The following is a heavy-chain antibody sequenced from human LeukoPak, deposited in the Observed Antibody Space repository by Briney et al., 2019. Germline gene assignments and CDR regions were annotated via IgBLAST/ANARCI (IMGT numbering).Heavy chain of an antibody. CDR2: ISSSGSTI. J-gene: IGHJ3*02. D-gene: IGHD2-15*01. CDR3: ASDIAPRYCSGGSCPPPRDAFDI. Sequence: GGSLRLSCAASGFTFSDYHMSWIRQAPGKGLEWVSYISSSGSTIYYADSVKGRFTISRDNAKNSLYLQMNSLRAEDTAVYYCASDIAPRYCSGGSCPPPRDAFDIWGQGTMVTVSS. V-gene: IGHV3-11*04. CDR1: GFTFSDYH.